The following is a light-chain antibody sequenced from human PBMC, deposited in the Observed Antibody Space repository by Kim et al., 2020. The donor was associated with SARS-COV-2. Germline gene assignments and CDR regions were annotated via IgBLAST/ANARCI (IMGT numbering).Light chain of an antibody. Sequence: DIQMTQSPSSLSASVGDTVTITCQASQDVTNYLNWFQQKPGKAPQLLIYGASTLETGVPSRFSGSGSGTEFTFTISSLQPEDFATYYCQHYDDLPLTFGGGTKVEIK. V-gene: IGKV1-33*01. J-gene: IGKJ4*01. CDR2: GAS. CDR1: QDVTNY. CDR3: QHYDDLPLT.